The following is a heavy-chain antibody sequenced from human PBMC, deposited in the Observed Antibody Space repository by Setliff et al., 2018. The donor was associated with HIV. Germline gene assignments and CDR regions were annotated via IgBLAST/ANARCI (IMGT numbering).Heavy chain of an antibody. CDR2: IGTGSDAT. D-gene: IGHD6-19*01. J-gene: IGHJ4*02. V-gene: IGHV3-48*04. CDR3: ARTSIVVAGNDY. CDR1: GFTFSRSD. Sequence: GGSLRLSCAASGFTFSRSDMSWVRQAPGKGLEWVSYIGTGSDATYYADSVKGRFTISRDNPKDSLYLQMNSLRVEDTAVYYCARTSIVVAGNDYWGQGTLVTVSS.